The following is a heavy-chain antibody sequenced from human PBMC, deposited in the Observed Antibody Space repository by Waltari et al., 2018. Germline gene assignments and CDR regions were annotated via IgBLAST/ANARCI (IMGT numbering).Heavy chain of an antibody. CDR1: GYTFTGYY. CDR2: VNPNSYGA. J-gene: IGHJ4*02. CDR3: TRDTSPYTSGCGAY. V-gene: IGHV1-2*02. Sequence: QVQLVQSGAEVKKPGASVRVSCKASGYTFTGYYIHWVRQAPGQGLEWMGWVNPNSYGANYAQKFQGRVTMTRDTSINTVYMELSRLTSDDTAVYYCTRDTSPYTSGCGAYWGQGTLVTVSS. D-gene: IGHD6-19*01.